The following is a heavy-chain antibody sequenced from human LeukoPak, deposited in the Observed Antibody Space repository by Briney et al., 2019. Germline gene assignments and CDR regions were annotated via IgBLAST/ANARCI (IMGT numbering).Heavy chain of an antibody. CDR3: ARDRSYYGSGSDAFDI. J-gene: IGHJ3*02. V-gene: IGHV1-2*02. CDR2: INPNSGGT. CDR1: GYTFTGYY. D-gene: IGHD3-10*01. Sequence: GASVKVSCKASGYTFTGYYMHWVRQAPGQGLEWMGWINPNSGGTNYAQKFQGRVTMTRDTSISTAYMELSRLRSDDTAVYYCARDRSYYGSGSDAFDIWGQGTMVTVSS.